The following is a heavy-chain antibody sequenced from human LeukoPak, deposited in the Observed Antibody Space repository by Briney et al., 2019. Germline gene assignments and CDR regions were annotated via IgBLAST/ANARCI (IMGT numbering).Heavy chain of an antibody. D-gene: IGHD3-10*01. Sequence: PSETLSLTCTVSGGSISSYYWIWIPQPPGKGLEGIGYIYYSGSTNYNPSLKSRVTISVDTSKNQFSLKLSSVTAADTAVYYCARTGADKPLDYWGQGTLVTVSS. CDR1: GGSISSYY. CDR3: ARTGADKPLDY. J-gene: IGHJ4*02. V-gene: IGHV4-59*08. CDR2: IYYSGST.